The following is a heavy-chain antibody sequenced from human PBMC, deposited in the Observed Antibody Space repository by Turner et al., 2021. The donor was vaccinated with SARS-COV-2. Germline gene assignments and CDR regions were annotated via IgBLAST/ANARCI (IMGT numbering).Heavy chain of an antibody. CDR1: GGSISSSSYY. V-gene: IGHV4-39*01. CDR2: MYYSGST. D-gene: IGHD2-15*01. Sequence: QLQLQESGPALVKPSETLSLTCTVTGGSISSSSYYWGWIRQPPGKGLEWIGSMYYSGSTYYNPSLKSRVTISVDTSKNQFSLKLSSVTAADTAVYYCARRSSRLGNWYFDLWGRGTLVTVSS. J-gene: IGHJ2*01. CDR3: ARRSSRLGNWYFDL.